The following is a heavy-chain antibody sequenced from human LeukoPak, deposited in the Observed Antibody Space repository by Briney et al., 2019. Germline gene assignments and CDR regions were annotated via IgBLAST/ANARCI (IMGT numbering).Heavy chain of an antibody. V-gene: IGHV3-23*01. J-gene: IGHJ6*03. CDR3: AKDIGDYSNYYYMDV. CDR2: IRTDGVTT. CDR1: GFIFSHHG. Sequence: KSGGSLRLSCAASGFIFSHHGMNWVRQAPGKGLEWVSGIRTDGVTTYYADSVKGRFIISRDNSKNTLYLQMNSLKAEDTAVYYCAKDIGDYSNYYYMDVWGKGTTVTVSS. D-gene: IGHD4-11*01.